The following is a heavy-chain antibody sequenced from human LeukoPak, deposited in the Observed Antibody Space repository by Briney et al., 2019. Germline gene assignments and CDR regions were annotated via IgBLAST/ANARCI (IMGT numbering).Heavy chain of an antibody. D-gene: IGHD4-17*01. Sequence: SVKVSCKASGGTFSSYAISWVRQAPGQGLEWMGRIIPILGIANYAQKFQGRVTITADKSTSPAYMELSTLTAEDTGVYYCAGAPPDYGDYDNWFDPWGQGTLVTVSS. CDR2: IIPILGIA. CDR3: AGAPPDYGDYDNWFDP. V-gene: IGHV1-69*04. J-gene: IGHJ5*02. CDR1: GGTFSSYA.